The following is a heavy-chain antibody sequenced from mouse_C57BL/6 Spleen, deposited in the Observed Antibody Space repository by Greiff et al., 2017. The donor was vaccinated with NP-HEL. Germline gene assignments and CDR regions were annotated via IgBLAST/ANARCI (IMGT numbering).Heavy chain of an antibody. Sequence: QVQLQQPGAELVKPGASVKMSCKASGYTFTSYWITWVKQRPGQGLEWIGDIYPGSGSTNYNEKFKSKATLTVDTSSSTSYMQRSSLTSEDSAVYYCARGHYGSSYVYWGQGTTLTVSS. V-gene: IGHV1-55*01. J-gene: IGHJ2*01. D-gene: IGHD1-1*01. CDR2: IYPGSGST. CDR1: GYTFTSYW. CDR3: ARGHYGSSYVY.